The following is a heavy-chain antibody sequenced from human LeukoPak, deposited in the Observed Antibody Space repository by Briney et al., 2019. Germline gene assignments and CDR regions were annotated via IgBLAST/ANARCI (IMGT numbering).Heavy chain of an antibody. J-gene: IGHJ1*01. CDR1: EFRFGRDW. CDR2: IKQDGSEE. D-gene: IGHD2-2*01. V-gene: IGHV3-7*01. Sequence: PGGSLRLTCVASEFRFGRDWISWVRQAPGKGLEWVACIKQDGSEEYYVGSVRGRFTVSVDNGKNSMYLQMNSLRAEDTARYYWATLDSTKSVFWGRGTAVTVSS. CDR3: ATLDSTKSVF.